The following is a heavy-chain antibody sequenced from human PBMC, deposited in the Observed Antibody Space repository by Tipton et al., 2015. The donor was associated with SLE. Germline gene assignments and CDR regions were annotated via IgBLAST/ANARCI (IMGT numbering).Heavy chain of an antibody. Sequence: TLSLTCTVSGGSISSYYWSWIRQPPGKGLEWIGYIYYSGSTNYNPSLKSRVTISVDTSKNQFSLKLSPVTAADTAVYYCARGAGFTPSGIDYWGHGTLVTVSS. CDR2: IYYSGST. J-gene: IGHJ4*01. D-gene: IGHD6-25*01. CDR3: ARGAGFTPSGIDY. V-gene: IGHV4-59*08. CDR1: GGSISSYY.